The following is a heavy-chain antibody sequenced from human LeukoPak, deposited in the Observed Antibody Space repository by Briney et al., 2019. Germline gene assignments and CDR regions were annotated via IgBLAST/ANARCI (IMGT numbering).Heavy chain of an antibody. J-gene: IGHJ4*02. V-gene: IGHV3-30*18. CDR1: GFTFSIYG. Sequence: GGSLRLSCAASGFTFSIYGMHWVRQAPGKGLEWVALFSADGINIYYADSVKGRFTISRDNSKNMLYLQMDSLRAEDTAVYYCAKAAVYSVNWMPFDDWGQGTLVTVSS. CDR2: FSADGINI. D-gene: IGHD1-1*01. CDR3: AKAAVYSVNWMPFDD.